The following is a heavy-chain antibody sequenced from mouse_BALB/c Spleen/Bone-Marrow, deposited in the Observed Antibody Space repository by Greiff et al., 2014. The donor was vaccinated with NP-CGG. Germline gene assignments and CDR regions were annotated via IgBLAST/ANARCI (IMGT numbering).Heavy chain of an antibody. D-gene: IGHD3-2*02. CDR1: GYTFTEYI. Sequence: VNVVESGAELVKPGASVKLSCKASGYTFTEYIIHWVKQRSGQGLEWIGWFYPGSGSIKYNEKFKDEATLTADKSSSTVYMELSRLTSEDSAVYFCARHEDRLRAWFAYWGQGTLVTVSA. J-gene: IGHJ3*01. V-gene: IGHV1-62-2*01. CDR2: FYPGSGSI. CDR3: ARHEDRLRAWFAY.